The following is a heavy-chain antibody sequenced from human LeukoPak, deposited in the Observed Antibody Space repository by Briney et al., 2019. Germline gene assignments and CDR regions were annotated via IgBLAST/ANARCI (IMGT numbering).Heavy chain of an antibody. J-gene: IGHJ6*02. D-gene: IGHD2-2*01. Sequence: ASVKVFCKASGYTFTTYPINWVRQAPGQGLEWMGGIIPIFGTANYAQKFQGRVTITADESTSTAYMELSSLRSEDTAVYYCARWDIVVVPAASHYYYYGMDVWGQGTTVTVSS. CDR3: ARWDIVVVPAASHYYYYGMDV. V-gene: IGHV1-69*13. CDR1: GYTFTTYP. CDR2: IIPIFGTA.